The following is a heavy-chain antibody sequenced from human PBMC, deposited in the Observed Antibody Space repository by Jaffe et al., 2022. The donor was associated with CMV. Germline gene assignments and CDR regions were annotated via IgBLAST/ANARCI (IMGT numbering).Heavy chain of an antibody. Sequence: QVQLQESGPGLVKPSETLSLTCTVSGGSISSYYWSWIRQPPGKGLEWIGYIYYSGSTNYNPSLKSRVTISVDTSKNQFSLKLSSVTAADTAVYYCARGPEWELPLPGAFDIWGQGTMVTVSS. CDR2: IYYSGST. V-gene: IGHV4-59*01. CDR3: ARGPEWELPLPGAFDI. D-gene: IGHD1-26*01. J-gene: IGHJ3*02. CDR1: GGSISSYY.